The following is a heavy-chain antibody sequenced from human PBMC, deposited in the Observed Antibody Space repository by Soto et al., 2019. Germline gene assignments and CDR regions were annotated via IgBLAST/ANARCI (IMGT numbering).Heavy chain of an antibody. Sequence: PGGSLRLSCAASGFTFSSYAITWVRQAPGKGLEWVGRIKSKTDGGTADYAAPVKGRFTISRDDSESTLYLQMNGLNTDDTAVYYCITYSCLYGGVCPWGQGTQVTVSS. CDR2: IKSKTDGGTA. CDR3: ITYSCLYGGVCP. CDR1: GFTFSSYA. V-gene: IGHV3-15*07. D-gene: IGHD5-18*01. J-gene: IGHJ5*02.